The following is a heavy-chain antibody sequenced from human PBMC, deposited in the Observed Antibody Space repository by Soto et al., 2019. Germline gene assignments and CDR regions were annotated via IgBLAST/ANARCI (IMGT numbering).Heavy chain of an antibody. CDR3: ARGRRRGYSYGFYFDY. Sequence: ASVKVSCKASGGMFYSSAINWVRQAPGQGLEWMGWISAYNGNTNYAQKLQGRVTMTTDTSTSTAYMELRSLRSDDTAVYYCARGRRRGYSYGFYFDYWGQGTLVTVSS. CDR2: ISAYNGNT. D-gene: IGHD5-18*01. J-gene: IGHJ4*02. V-gene: IGHV1-18*04. CDR1: GGMFYSSA.